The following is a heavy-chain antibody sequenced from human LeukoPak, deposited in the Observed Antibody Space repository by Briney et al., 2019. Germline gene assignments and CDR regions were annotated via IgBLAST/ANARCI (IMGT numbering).Heavy chain of an antibody. D-gene: IGHD2-2*01. V-gene: IGHV4-34*01. J-gene: IGHJ2*01. Sequence: SETLSLTCAVYGGSFSGYYWSWIRQPPGKGLEWIGEINHSGSTNYNPSLKSRVTISVDTSKNQFSLKLSSVTAADTAVYYCARASCSSTSCSRGWYFDLWGRGTLATVSS. CDR1: GGSFSGYY. CDR3: ARASCSSTSCSRGWYFDL. CDR2: INHSGST.